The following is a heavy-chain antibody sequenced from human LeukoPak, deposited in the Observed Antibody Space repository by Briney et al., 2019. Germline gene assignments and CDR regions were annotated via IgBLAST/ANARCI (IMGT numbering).Heavy chain of an antibody. CDR2: INPNNGDT. CDR3: ARVQGYCTDGRCLF. Sequence: ASVKVSCKASGYTLTGYHIHWVRQAPGQGLEWMGWINPNNGDTKYAQKFNGRVTMTRDTSISTAYMEMSRLRSDDTAVYYCARVQGYCTDGRCLFWGQGTLVTVSS. J-gene: IGHJ4*02. CDR1: GYTLTGYH. V-gene: IGHV1-2*02. D-gene: IGHD2-8*01.